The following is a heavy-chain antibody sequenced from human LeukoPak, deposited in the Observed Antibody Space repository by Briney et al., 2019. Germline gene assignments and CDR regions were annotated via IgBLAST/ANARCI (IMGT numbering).Heavy chain of an antibody. Sequence: GGSLRLSCAASGFTFSSYWMHWVRQAPGKGLEWVSAISGSGGSTYYADSVRGRFTISRDNSKNMLSPQMNSLRADDTAVYYCAKDSPPYDYVWGTYRSPADYWGQGALVTVSS. D-gene: IGHD3-16*02. CDR3: AKDSPPYDYVWGTYRSPADY. V-gene: IGHV3-23*01. CDR2: ISGSGGST. J-gene: IGHJ4*02. CDR1: GFTFSSYW.